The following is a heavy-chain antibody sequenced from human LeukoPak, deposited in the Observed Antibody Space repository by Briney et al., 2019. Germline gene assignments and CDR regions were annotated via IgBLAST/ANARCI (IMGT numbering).Heavy chain of an antibody. CDR2: ISAYNGNT. D-gene: IGHD3-22*01. Sequence: APVKVSCKASGYTFTSYGISWVRQAPGQGLEWMGWISAYNGNTNYAQKLQGRVTMTTDTSTSTAYMELRSLRSDDTAVYYCARGGDYYNSSGYYYDDYWGQGTLVTVSS. V-gene: IGHV1-18*01. J-gene: IGHJ4*02. CDR3: ARGGDYYNSSGYYYDDY. CDR1: GYTFTSYG.